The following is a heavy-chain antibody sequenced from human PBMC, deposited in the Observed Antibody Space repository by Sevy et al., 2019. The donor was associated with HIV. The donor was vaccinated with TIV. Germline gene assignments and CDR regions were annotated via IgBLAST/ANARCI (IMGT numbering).Heavy chain of an antibody. CDR3: ARELVRFLELSGSQVQSDGNWFDP. J-gene: IGHJ5*02. CDR1: GFTFSSYS. V-gene: IGHV3-48*01. D-gene: IGHD3-3*01. Sequence: GRSLRLSCAASGFTFSSYSMNWVRQAPGKGLEWVSYISSSSSTIYYADSVKGRFTISRDNAKNSLHLQMNSLRAEDKHLYYCARELVRFLELSGSQVQSDGNWFDPWGQGTLFTVSS. CDR2: ISSSSSTI.